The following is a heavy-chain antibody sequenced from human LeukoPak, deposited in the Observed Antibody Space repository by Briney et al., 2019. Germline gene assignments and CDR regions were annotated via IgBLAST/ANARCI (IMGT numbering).Heavy chain of an antibody. V-gene: IGHV3-74*01. CDR3: ARDWFHAIDY. CDR1: GFTFSSYA. D-gene: IGHD2/OR15-2a*01. J-gene: IGHJ4*02. Sequence: GGSLRLSCAASGFTFSSYAMSWVRQAPGEGLVWVSRIRSDGSDTRYAESVKGRFTISRDNAKNTLYLQMNSLRAEDTAVYYCARDWFHAIDYWGQGTLVTVSS. CDR2: IRSDGSDT.